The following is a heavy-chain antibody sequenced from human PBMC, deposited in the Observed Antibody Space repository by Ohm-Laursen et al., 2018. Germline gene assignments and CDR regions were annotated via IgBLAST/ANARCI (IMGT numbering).Heavy chain of an antibody. CDR2: INHSGST. CDR3: ARGRVVVATRDYYYYYGMDV. J-gene: IGHJ6*02. Sequence: SETLSLTCAVYGGSFSGYYWSWIRQPPGKGLEWIGEINHSGSTNYNPSLKSRVTISVDTSKNQFSLKLSSVTAADTAVYYCARGRVVVATRDYYYYYGMDVWGQGTTVTVSS. D-gene: IGHD5-12*01. CDR1: GGSFSGYY. V-gene: IGHV4-34*01.